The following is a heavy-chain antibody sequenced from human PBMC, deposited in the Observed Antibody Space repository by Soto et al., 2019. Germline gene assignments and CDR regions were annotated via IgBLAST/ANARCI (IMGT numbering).Heavy chain of an antibody. CDR1: GFTFTSSA. CDR2: IVVGSGNT. J-gene: IGHJ4*02. D-gene: IGHD2-2*01. Sequence: QMQLVQSGPEVKKPGTSVKVSCKASGFTFTSSAVHWVRQARGQRLEWIGWIVVGSGNTNYAQKFQERVTITRDMSTSTAYMELSSLRSEDTAVYYCAAIYCSSTSCYGGGMDYWGQGTLVTVSS. CDR3: AAIYCSSTSCYGGGMDY. V-gene: IGHV1-58*01.